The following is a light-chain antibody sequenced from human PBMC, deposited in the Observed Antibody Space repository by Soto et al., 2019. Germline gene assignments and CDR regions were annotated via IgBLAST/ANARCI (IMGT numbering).Light chain of an antibody. CDR1: QSLVYSDGQTY. Sequence: DIVLTQSPLLLPVTLGQPASISCTSSQSLVYSDGQTYLSWFQQRPGQSPRRLIYRVSNRDTGVPVRFNASGSGTDFTLKISRVEAEDVAVYFCMQAVYWPFTFGPGTKVDIK. CDR2: RVS. CDR3: MQAVYWPFT. J-gene: IGKJ3*01. V-gene: IGKV2-30*01.